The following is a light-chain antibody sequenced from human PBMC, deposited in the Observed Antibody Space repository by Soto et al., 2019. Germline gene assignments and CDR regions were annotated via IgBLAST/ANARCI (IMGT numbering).Light chain of an antibody. CDR1: RGISSY. J-gene: IGKJ5*01. V-gene: IGKV1-9*01. Sequence: IEVTQSRSSLSASVGDRVTITCQASRGISSYLAWYQQKPGKPPKLLVYSASTLQSGVPSRFSGSGSGPDFTLTISSLQPEDSATYFCQQLNSYPQTFGQGTLLEIK. CDR2: SAS. CDR3: QQLNSYPQT.